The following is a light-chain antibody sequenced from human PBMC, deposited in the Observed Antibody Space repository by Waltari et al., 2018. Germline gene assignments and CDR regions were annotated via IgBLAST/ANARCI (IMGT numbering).Light chain of an antibody. V-gene: IGLV1-47*01. CDR2: KNN. J-gene: IGLJ3*02. Sequence: QSVLTQPPSASGTPGQRVTISCSGSSSHIGNKYVYWYQPLPGAAPKLLIFKNNQRPSGVPDRFSDSKSGTSASLAISGLRSEDEADYYCAAWDDSLSGLVFGGGTKLSVL. CDR1: SSHIGNKY. CDR3: AAWDDSLSGLV.